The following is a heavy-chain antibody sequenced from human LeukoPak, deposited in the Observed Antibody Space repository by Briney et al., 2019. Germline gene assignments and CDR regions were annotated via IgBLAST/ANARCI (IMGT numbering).Heavy chain of an antibody. CDR2: IYYSGST. Sequence: PSETLSLTCAVSGYSISKAYYWGWIRQPPGKGLEWIGYIYYSGSTNYNPSLKSRVTISVDTSKNQFSLKLSSVTAADTAVYYCARENQAGPFDYWGQGTLVTVSS. CDR3: ARENQAGPFDY. V-gene: IGHV4-59*01. J-gene: IGHJ4*02. CDR1: GYSISKAYY.